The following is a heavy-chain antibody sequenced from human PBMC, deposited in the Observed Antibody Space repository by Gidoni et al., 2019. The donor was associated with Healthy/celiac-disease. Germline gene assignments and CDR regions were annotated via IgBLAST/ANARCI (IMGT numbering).Heavy chain of an antibody. CDR2: ISYDGSNK. J-gene: IGHJ6*02. CDR1: GFTFSSYA. V-gene: IGHV3-30-3*01. D-gene: IGHD4-4*01. Sequence: QVQLVESGGGVVQPGRSLRLSCAASGFTFSSYAMHWVRQAPGKGLEWVAVISYDGSNKYYADSVKGRFTIPRDNSKNTLYLQMNSLRAEDTAVYYCARASLNDYSNSYYYYYGMDVWGQGTTVTVSS. CDR3: ARASLNDYSNSYYYYYGMDV.